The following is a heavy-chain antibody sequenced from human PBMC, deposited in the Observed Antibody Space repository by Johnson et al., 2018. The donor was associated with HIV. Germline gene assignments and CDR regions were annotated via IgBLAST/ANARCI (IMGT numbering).Heavy chain of an antibody. CDR1: GFTFDDYA. CDR3: ARDLGRWAVTTDDGLDI. D-gene: IGHD4-17*01. J-gene: IGHJ3*02. CDR2: ISSGSHSI. Sequence: VQLVESGGGLVQPGRSLRLSCAASGFTFDDYAMHWIRQAPGKGLEWVSFISSGSHSIYYADSVKGRFTISRDNAQNSLYLQMSSLRAEDTALYYCARDLGRWAVTTDDGLDIWGQGTMVTVSS. V-gene: IGHV3-48*04.